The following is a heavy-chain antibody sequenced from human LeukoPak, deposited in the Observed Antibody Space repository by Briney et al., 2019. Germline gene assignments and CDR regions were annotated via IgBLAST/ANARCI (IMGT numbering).Heavy chain of an antibody. CDR2: MNPNSGNT. D-gene: IGHD6-13*01. V-gene: IGHV1-8*01. Sequence: ASLKVSCKASGYTFTSYDINWVRQATGQGLEWMGWMNPNSGNTGYAQKFQGRVTMTRNTSISTAYMELSSLRSEDTAVYYCARGASSSWPFPYYYYYYMDVWGKGTTVTVSS. J-gene: IGHJ6*03. CDR1: GYTFTSYD. CDR3: ARGASSSWPFPYYYYYYMDV.